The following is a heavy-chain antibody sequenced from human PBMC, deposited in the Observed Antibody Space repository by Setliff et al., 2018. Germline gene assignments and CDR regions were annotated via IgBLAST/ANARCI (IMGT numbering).Heavy chain of an antibody. Sequence: SETLSLTCTVSVYSISGGYYWGWIRQPPGKGLEWIGSVFHSGSTYYSPSLKSLITISVDTSKNQFSLNLTSVTAADTAVYYCARMIPGVRDYWGQGTLVTVSS. V-gene: IGHV4-38-2*02. CDR2: VFHSGST. D-gene: IGHD3-22*01. J-gene: IGHJ4*02. CDR3: ARMIPGVRDY. CDR1: VYSISGGYY.